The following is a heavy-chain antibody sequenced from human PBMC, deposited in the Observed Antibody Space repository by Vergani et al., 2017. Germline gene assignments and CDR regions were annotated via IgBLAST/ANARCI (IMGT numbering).Heavy chain of an antibody. CDR1: GGSISSGDHC. Sequence: QVQLQESGPGLVKPSQTLSLTCAVSGGSISSGDHCWTWIRQRPGKGLEWIGYVFRNGNVNYNPSFNFRVAIDTSNNELSLRVTSVTAADTAVYYCARDFGGEWYFDLWGRGATVTVSS. D-gene: IGHD4-23*01. J-gene: IGHJ2*01. CDR2: VFRNGNV. V-gene: IGHV4-61*08. CDR3: ARDFGGEWYFDL.